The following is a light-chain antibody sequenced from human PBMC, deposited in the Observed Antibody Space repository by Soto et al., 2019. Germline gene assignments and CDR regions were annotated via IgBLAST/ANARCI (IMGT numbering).Light chain of an antibody. V-gene: IGLV2-14*01. CDR3: SSYTSSIS. CDR2: DVN. CDR1: SSDVGGYNY. Sequence: HSALTQPASVSGSPGQSITISCTGTSSDVGGYNYVSWYQQHPGKAPKLMIYDVNTRRSGVSNRFSGSKSGNTASLTISGLQAEDEADYYCSSYTSSISFGGGTKLTVL. J-gene: IGLJ2*01.